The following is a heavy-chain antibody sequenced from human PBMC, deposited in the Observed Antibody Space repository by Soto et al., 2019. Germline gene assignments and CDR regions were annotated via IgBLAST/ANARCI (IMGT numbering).Heavy chain of an antibody. CDR1: GYSFSDYF. CDR2: INPKTAAT. J-gene: IGHJ6*02. V-gene: IGHV1-2*02. Sequence: QVQLVQSGAEVKKSGASVKVSCKPSGYSFSDYFIQWVRQAPGPGLEWVAWINPKTAATNYAKKFQGRATLNWDTSSTTAYMELTRLRPDDTAVYYCARIKWGLNYYTGMDVWGQGTTVIFSS. CDR3: ARIKWGLNYYTGMDV. D-gene: IGHD3-10*01.